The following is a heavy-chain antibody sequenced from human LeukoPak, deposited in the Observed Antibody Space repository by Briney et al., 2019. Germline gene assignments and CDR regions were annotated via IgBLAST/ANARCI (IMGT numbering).Heavy chain of an antibody. CDR1: GYTFTSYG. V-gene: IGHV1-18*01. J-gene: IGHJ4*02. D-gene: IGHD6-13*01. CDR3: ARVRWRSSWYEAGFDY. CDR2: ISAYNGNT. Sequence: ASVKVSCKASGYTFTSYGISWVRQAPGQGLEWMGWISAYNGNTNYAQKLQGRVTMTTDTSTSTAYMELRSLRSDDTAAYYCARVRWRSSWYEAGFDYWGQGTLVTVSS.